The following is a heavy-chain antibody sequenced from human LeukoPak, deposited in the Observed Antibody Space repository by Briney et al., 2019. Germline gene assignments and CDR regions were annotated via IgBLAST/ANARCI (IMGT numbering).Heavy chain of an antibody. CDR2: ISWNSGSK. J-gene: IGHJ6*02. V-gene: IGHV3-9*01. CDR3: AKDTDYYAGLDA. CDR1: GFIFDDYG. Sequence: PGGSLRLSCTASGFIFDDYGMHWVRQGPGKGLEWVAGISWNSGSKGYADSVKGRFTISRGNAKYALYLEMSSLRTEDTALYYCAKDTDYYAGLDAWGQGTTVTVSS. D-gene: IGHD3-10*01.